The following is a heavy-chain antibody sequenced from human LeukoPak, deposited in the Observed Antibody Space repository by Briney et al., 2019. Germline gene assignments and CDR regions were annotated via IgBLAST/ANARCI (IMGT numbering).Heavy chain of an antibody. CDR1: GYTFTTYY. D-gene: IGHD4-17*01. CDR3: ARDLLYGDYADY. Sequence: ASVKVSCKASGYTFTTYYVHWVRQAPGQGLEWMGIINPSGGSTSYAQKFQGRVTMTRDMSTSTVYMELSSLRSEDTAVYYCARDLLYGDYADYWGQGTLVTVSS. CDR2: INPSGGST. J-gene: IGHJ4*02. V-gene: IGHV1-46*01.